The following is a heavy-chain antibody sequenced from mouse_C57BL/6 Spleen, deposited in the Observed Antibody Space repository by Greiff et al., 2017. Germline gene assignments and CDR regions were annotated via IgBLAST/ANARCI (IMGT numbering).Heavy chain of an antibody. CDR2: ISNLAYSI. J-gene: IGHJ1*03. D-gene: IGHD2-1*01. CDR3: ARRNGTGYFDV. CDR1: GFTFSDYG. V-gene: IGHV5-15*04. Sequence: EVKLMESGGGLVQPGGSLKLSCAASGFTFSDYGMAWVRQAPRKGPEWVAFISNLAYSIYYADTVTGRFTISRENAKNTLYLEMSSLRSEDTAMYYCARRNGTGYFDVWGTGTTVTVSS.